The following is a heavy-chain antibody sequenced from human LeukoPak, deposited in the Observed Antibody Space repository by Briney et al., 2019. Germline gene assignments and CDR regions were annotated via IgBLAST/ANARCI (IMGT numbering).Heavy chain of an antibody. D-gene: IGHD2-2*01. CDR1: GYTFTGYG. V-gene: IGHV1-18*01. Sequence: ASVKVSCKASGYTFTGYGISWVRQAPGQGLEWMGWISAYNGNTNYAQKLQGRVTMTTDTSTSTAYMELRSLRSDDTAVYYCASDYIVVPFEAYYYYGMDVWGQGTTVTVSS. CDR2: ISAYNGNT. CDR3: ASDYIVVPFEAYYYYGMDV. J-gene: IGHJ6*02.